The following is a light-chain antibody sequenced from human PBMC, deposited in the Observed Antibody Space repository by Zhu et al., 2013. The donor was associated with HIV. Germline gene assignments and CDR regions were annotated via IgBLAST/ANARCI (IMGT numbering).Light chain of an antibody. Sequence: DIVMTQSPDSLTVSLGERATLNCKSSRSVLYTSNNRDYLAWYQKRPDESPRLLIHWASVRAFGVPDRFTGSGSGTDFTLTISSLQAEDVAVYYCQQYYRSPPWTFGQGTKVEIK. CDR3: QQYYRSPPWT. V-gene: IGKV4-1*01. CDR2: WAS. J-gene: IGKJ1*01. CDR1: RSVLYTSNNRDY.